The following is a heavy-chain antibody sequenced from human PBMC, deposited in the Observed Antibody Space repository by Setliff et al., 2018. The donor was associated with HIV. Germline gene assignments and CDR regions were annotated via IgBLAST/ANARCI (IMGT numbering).Heavy chain of an antibody. CDR3: ARGRRSSGWYVYH. CDR2: IYHSEYT. CDR1: GGSISSDNW. J-gene: IGHJ4*02. Sequence: PSETLSLTCAVSGGSISSDNWWTWVRQPPGKGLEWIGEIYHSEYTNYNASLKSRVSMSVDKSKNQFSLKLTSVTAADTAVYYCARGRRSSGWYVYHWGQGTLVTVSS. V-gene: IGHV4-4*02. D-gene: IGHD6-19*01.